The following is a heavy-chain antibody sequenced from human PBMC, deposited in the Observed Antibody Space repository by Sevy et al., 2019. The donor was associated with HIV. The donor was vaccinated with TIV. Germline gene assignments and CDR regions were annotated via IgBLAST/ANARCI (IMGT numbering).Heavy chain of an antibody. V-gene: IGHV3-15*01. Sequence: GGSLRLSCAASGFSFRNAWMSWVRQAPGKGLEWVGRIKSKTGGGTRDFDAHGRGRFIISRDDSKNMLYLKMSSLKIEDTAHYYCAAGVRSSDFDYWGRGNLVTVSS. J-gene: IGHJ4*02. CDR1: GFSFRNAW. CDR2: IKSKTGGGTR. CDR3: AAGVRSSDFDY.